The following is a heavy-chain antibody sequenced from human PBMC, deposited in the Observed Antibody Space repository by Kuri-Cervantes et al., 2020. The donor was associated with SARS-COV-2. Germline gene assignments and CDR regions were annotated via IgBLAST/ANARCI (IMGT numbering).Heavy chain of an antibody. CDR1: GFTFNSCW. J-gene: IGHJ4*02. V-gene: IGHV3-7*01. D-gene: IGHD6-19*01. CDR2: IKHDGSDK. Sequence: GESLKISCAASGFTFNSCWMTWVRQAPGKGLEWVANIKHDGSDKFYVDSVKGRFTISRDNAKNSLYLQMNNLRVDDGAVYYCASLTVSGTRGLDYWGRGALVTVSS. CDR3: ASLTVSGTRGLDY.